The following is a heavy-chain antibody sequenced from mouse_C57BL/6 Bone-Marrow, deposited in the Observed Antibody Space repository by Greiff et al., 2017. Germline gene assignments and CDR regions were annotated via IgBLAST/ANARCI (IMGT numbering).Heavy chain of an antibody. Sequence: QVQLQQSGSELRSLGSSVKLSCKDFDSEVFPIAYMSWVRQKPGHGFEWIGGILPSIGRTIYGGKFEDKATLDADTLSNTAYLELNSLTSEDSAIYYCARGGGYWNWYFDVWGTGTTVTVSS. J-gene: IGHJ1*03. V-gene: IGHV15-2*01. D-gene: IGHD2-3*01. CDR3: ARGGGYWNWYFDV. CDR1: DSEVFPIAY. CDR2: ILPSIGRT.